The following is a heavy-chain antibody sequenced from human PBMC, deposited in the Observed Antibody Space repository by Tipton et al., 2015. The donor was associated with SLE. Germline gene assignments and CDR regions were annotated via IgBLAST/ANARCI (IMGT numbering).Heavy chain of an antibody. CDR1: GGSISSSSYY. Sequence: TPSLTCTVSGGSISSSSYYWGWIRQPPGKGLEWIGSIYYSGSTYYNPSLKSRVTISVDTSKNQFSLKLSSVTAADTAVYYCARHMTDDARGMDVWGQGTTVTVSS. CDR3: ARHMTDDARGMDV. CDR2: IYYSGST. D-gene: IGHD1-1*01. V-gene: IGHV4-39*07. J-gene: IGHJ6*02.